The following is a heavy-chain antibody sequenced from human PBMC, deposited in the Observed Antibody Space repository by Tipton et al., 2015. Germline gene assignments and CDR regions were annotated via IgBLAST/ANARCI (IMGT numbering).Heavy chain of an antibody. CDR1: GGTFSSYV. J-gene: IGHJ4*02. D-gene: IGHD3-22*01. Sequence: QLVQSGAEVKKPGSSVKVSCKVSGGTFSSYVFSWVRQAPGQGLEWVGGIIPIFGAANYAQNFQGRVTITADESTSTAYMELSSLRSDDTAVYYCARGHSDTSNYYSNYFDYWGQGTLVTVAS. CDR2: IIPIFGAA. V-gene: IGHV1-69*01. CDR3: ARGHSDTSNYYSNYFDY.